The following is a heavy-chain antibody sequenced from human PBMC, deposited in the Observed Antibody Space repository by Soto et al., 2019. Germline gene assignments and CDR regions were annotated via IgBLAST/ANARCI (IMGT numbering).Heavy chain of an antibody. V-gene: IGHV3-33*01. CDR1: GFTFSSYG. J-gene: IGHJ6*03. Sequence: GGSLRLSCAASGFTFSSYGMHWVRQAPGKGLEWVAVIWYDGSNKYYADSVKGRFTNARDNSKNTLYLQMNSLRAEDTAVYYCARDRDGPGGTVTTGLGYYMDVWGKGTTVTVSS. CDR2: IWYDGSNK. D-gene: IGHD4-4*01. CDR3: ARDRDGPGGTVTTGLGYYMDV.